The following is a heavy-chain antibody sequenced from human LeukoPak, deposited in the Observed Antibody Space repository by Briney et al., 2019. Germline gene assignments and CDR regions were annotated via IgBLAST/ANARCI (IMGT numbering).Heavy chain of an antibody. J-gene: IGHJ4*02. CDR1: GYTFTDYY. Sequence: ASVKVSCKASGYTFTDYYMHWVRQAPGQGLEWVGLINPTGGSTTYAQNFQGRVTMTRDTSTTTVYMEVSSLRSEDTAVYYCARAGYDSSGYYSYWGQGTLVTVSS. V-gene: IGHV1-46*01. CDR3: ARAGYDSSGYYSY. D-gene: IGHD3-22*01. CDR2: INPTGGST.